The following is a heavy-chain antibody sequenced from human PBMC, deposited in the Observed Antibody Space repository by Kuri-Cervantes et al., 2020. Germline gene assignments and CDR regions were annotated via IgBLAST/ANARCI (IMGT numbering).Heavy chain of an antibody. CDR1: GGSISSGGYY. J-gene: IGHJ4*02. V-gene: IGHV4-31*03. Sequence: SETLSLTCTVSGGSISSGGYYWSWIRQHPGKGLEWIGYIYYSGSTYYNPSLKSRVTISVDTSKNQFSLKLSSVTAADTAVYYCARGGSGGVVAAAYPFDYWGQGTLVTVSS. CDR2: IYYSGST. D-gene: IGHD2-15*01. CDR3: ARGGSGGVVAAAYPFDY.